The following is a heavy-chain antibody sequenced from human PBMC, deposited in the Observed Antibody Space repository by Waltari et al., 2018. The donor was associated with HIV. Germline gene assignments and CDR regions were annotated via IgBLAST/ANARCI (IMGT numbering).Heavy chain of an antibody. CDR2: VSHSGRT. D-gene: IGHD3-10*01. CDR3: ARVVVIISADSVSTGRFDT. V-gene: IGHV4-61*01. J-gene: IGHJ5*02. Sequence: QVQLHESGPGLVRPSETLSLTCTVSTASVSSPYYSWRWIRQAPGKGLEWIGYVSHSGRTNYSPSLKSRLSISLDTSKKEISLQLTSVTTADTAVYFCARVVVIISADSVSTGRFDTWGQGTPVIVST. CDR1: TASVSSPYYS.